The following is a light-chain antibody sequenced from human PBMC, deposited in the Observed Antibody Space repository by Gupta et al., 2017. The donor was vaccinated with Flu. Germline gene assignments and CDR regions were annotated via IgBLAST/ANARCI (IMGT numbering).Light chain of an antibody. J-gene: IGLJ2*01. CDR2: SNN. CDR3: AAWDDSLNVI. V-gene: IGLV1-44*01. Sequence: QSVLTQPPSASGTPGQRVTISCSGSSSNIGVNTVNWYQQLPGTAPKLLVSSNNQRPSGVPDRFSASKSGTSASLAISGLQSEDEADYYCAAWDDSLNVIFGGGTKLTVL. CDR1: SSNIGVNT.